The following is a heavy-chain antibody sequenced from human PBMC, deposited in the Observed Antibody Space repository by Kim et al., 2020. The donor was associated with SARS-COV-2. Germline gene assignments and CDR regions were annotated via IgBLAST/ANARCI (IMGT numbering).Heavy chain of an antibody. J-gene: IGHJ5*02. CDR1: GFTFSSSA. V-gene: IGHV1-58*02. CDR3: ATPPGYYFASSTYS. D-gene: IGHD3-22*01. CDR2: IVVGSGHT. Sequence: SVKVSCKASGFTFSSSAIQWVRQARGQRLEWMGWIVVGSGHTNYAHKFQERLTITRDKSTTTVYMELSSLRSEDTAVYYCATPPGYYFASSTYSWGQGTLVTV.